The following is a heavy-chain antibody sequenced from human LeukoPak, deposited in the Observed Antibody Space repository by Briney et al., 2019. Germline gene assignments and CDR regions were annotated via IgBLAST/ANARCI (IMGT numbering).Heavy chain of an antibody. J-gene: IGHJ6*03. V-gene: IGHV3-48*01. CDR2: ISSSSSTI. CDR1: GFSFSGDY. D-gene: IGHD3-3*01. CDR3: ARDPTYYDFWSGPVVYYMDV. Sequence: GGSLRLSCAASGFSFSGDYIHWVRQAPGKGLEWVSYISSSSSTIYYADSVKGRFTISRDNAKNSLYLQMNSLRAEDTAVYYCARDPTYYDFWSGPVVYYMDVWGKGTTVTVSS.